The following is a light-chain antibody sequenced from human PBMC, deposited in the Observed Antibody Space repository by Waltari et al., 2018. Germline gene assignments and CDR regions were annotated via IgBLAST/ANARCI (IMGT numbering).Light chain of an antibody. J-gene: IGKJ2*01. CDR3: QHRIDWPHT. Sequence: EIVLTQSPATLSLSPGERATLSCRASQSVSSYLGWYQQKPGQAPRPLIYEASHRATGIPARCSGSGSGTDFTLTISSLEPEDFAVYYCQHRIDWPHTFGQGTKLEIK. CDR2: EAS. CDR1: QSVSSY. V-gene: IGKV3-11*01.